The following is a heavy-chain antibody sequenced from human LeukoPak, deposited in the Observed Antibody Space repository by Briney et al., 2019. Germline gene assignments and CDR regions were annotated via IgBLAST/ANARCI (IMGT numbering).Heavy chain of an antibody. V-gene: IGHV6-1*01. D-gene: IGHD5-24*01. J-gene: IGHJ4*02. CDR2: TYYRSKCYN. CDR3: ARETVRDGYTNFFDH. CDR1: GDSVSSNSDA. Sequence: SQTLSLTCAISGDSVSSNSDAWNWIRQSPSRGLEWLGRTYYRSKCYNDYAVSVKSRINIDPDTSKSQFSLQLNSVTPEDTAVYYCARETVRDGYTNFFDHWGQGALVTVSS.